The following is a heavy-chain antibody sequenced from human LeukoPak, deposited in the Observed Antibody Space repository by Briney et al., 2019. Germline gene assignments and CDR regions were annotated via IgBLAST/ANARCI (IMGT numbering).Heavy chain of an antibody. V-gene: IGHV3-7*01. J-gene: IGHJ4*02. CDR3: ARRGTYGSGSYAHIDY. CDR2: IKQDGSEK. Sequence: GGSLRFSCAASGFTFSCYWMSWVRQAPGKGLECVANIKQDGSEKYYVDSVKGRFTISRDNAKNSLYLQMNSLRAEDTAVYYCARRGTYGSGSYAHIDYWGQGTLVTVSS. D-gene: IGHD3-10*01. CDR1: GFTFSCYW.